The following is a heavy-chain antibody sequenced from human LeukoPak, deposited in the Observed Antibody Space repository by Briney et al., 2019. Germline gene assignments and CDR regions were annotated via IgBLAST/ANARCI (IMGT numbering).Heavy chain of an antibody. CDR1: GGTFSSYA. Sequence: ASVKVSCKASGGTFSSYAISWVRQAPGQGLEWMGGIIPIFGTANYAQKFQGRVTMTRDTSTSTVYMELSSLRSEDTAVYYCARDPRGYDFWSGYPGAFDIWGQGTMVTVSS. CDR3: ARDPRGYDFWSGYPGAFDI. J-gene: IGHJ3*02. D-gene: IGHD3-3*01. V-gene: IGHV1-69*05. CDR2: IIPIFGTA.